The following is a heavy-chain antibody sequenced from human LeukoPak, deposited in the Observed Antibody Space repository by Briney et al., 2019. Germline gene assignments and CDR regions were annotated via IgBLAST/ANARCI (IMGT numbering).Heavy chain of an antibody. CDR3: GYGSTGFFTLSY. CDR2: IRGRAYDGTT. Sequence: GGSLRLSCTASEVTLGDYPLTWVRQAPGKGLEWVGFIRGRAYDGTTKYAASVRGRFTISRDDSKNIAYLQMNSLKIEDTAVYYCGYGSTGFFTLSYWGPGTLVTVSS. CDR1: EVTLGDYP. J-gene: IGHJ4*02. V-gene: IGHV3-49*04. D-gene: IGHD3-22*01.